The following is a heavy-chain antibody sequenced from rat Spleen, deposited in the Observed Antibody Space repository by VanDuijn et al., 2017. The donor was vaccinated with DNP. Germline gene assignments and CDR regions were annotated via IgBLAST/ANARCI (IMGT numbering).Heavy chain of an antibody. V-gene: IGHV2S12*01. CDR1: GFSLTSYG. CDR3: TRDLLY. Sequence: QVQLKESGPGLVQPSQTLSLTCTVSGFSLTSYGVSWVRQPPGKGLEWIAAISSGGSTYYNSALKSRLSISRDTSKSQVFLKMNSLQTEDTAIYFCTRDLLYWGQGVMVTVSS. J-gene: IGHJ2*01. CDR2: ISSGGST.